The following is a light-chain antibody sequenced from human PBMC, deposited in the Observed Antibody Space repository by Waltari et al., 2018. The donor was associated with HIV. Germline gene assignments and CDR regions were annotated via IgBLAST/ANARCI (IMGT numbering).Light chain of an antibody. CDR2: DVS. CDR3: CSYAGSYTVV. J-gene: IGLJ2*01. V-gene: IGLV2-11*01. CDR1: SSDVGCYNY. Sequence: QSALTQPRSVSGSPGQSVTISCTGTSSDVGCYNYVSWYQQHPGKVPKLMVYDVSKRPSGVPDRFSGSKSGNTASLTISGLQAEDEADYYCCSYAGSYTVVFGGGTKLTVL.